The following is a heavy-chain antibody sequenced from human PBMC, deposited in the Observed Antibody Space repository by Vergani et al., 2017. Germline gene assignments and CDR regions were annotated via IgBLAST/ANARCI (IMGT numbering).Heavy chain of an antibody. D-gene: IGHD2-21*02. J-gene: IGHJ4*02. Sequence: QVQLQESGPGLVKPSETPSLTCAVSGYSISSGSYWAWIRQPPGKGLEWIGSIFHSGTTHYNPSIEGLVTISVDTSRNQFSLRLSSVTATDTAVYYCARHNLWGDSQTGIDFWGLGTLVIVSS. V-gene: IGHV4-38-2*01. CDR2: IFHSGTT. CDR3: ARHNLWGDSQTGIDF. CDR1: GYSISSGSY.